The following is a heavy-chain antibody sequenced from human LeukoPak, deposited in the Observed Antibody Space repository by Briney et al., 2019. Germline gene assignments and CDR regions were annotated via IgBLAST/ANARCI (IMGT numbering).Heavy chain of an antibody. CDR1: GDSVNSGTYY. CDR2: IYYSGNT. V-gene: IGHV4-61*01. CDR3: ARCASGFDS. D-gene: IGHD1-1*01. J-gene: IGHJ4*02. Sequence: SETLSLTCTVSGDSVNSGTYYWNWIRQPPGKGLEWIGYIYYSGNTKYNPSPKSRVTISLDTSKNQFSLNLSSVTAADTAMYYCARCASGFDSWGQGTLVTVSS.